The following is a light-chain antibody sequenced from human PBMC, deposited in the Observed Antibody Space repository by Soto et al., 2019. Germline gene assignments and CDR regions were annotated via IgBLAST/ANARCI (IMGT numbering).Light chain of an antibody. V-gene: IGKV3-15*01. CDR2: GAS. CDR3: HQYNDWPLT. J-gene: IGKJ4*01. Sequence: ETVMTQSPATLPVSPGERATLSCRASQSVRSNLAWYQQKPGQAPRLLIYGASTRATGVPARFSGSGSGTEFTLTISSLQSEDSAVYYCHQYNDWPLTFGGGTKVDIK. CDR1: QSVRSN.